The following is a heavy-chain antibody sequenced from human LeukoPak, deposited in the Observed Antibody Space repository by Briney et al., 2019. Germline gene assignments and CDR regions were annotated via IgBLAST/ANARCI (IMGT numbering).Heavy chain of an antibody. J-gene: IGHJ6*03. Sequence: ASVKVSCKASGYTFTNYGISWVRQAPGQGLEWMGGIIPIFGTANYAQKFQGRVTITADKSTSTAYMELSSLRSEDTAAYYCARDQGYCTNGVCYTPPNYYYYYMDVWGKGTTVTVSS. CDR1: GYTFTNYG. D-gene: IGHD2-8*01. CDR2: IIPIFGTA. CDR3: ARDQGYCTNGVCYTPPNYYYYYMDV. V-gene: IGHV1-69*06.